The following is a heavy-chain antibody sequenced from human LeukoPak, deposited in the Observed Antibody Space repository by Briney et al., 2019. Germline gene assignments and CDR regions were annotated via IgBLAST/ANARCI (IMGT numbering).Heavy chain of an antibody. CDR3: ARRRRIGRYSYGFLDY. Sequence: SETLSLTCTVSGGSISSSSYYWGWIRQPPGKGLEWIGSIYYSGSTYYNPSLKSRVTISVDTSKNQFSLKLSSVTAADTAVYYCARRRRIGRYSYGFLDYWGQGTLVTASS. D-gene: IGHD5-18*01. V-gene: IGHV4-39*01. CDR1: GGSISSSSYY. CDR2: IYYSGST. J-gene: IGHJ4*02.